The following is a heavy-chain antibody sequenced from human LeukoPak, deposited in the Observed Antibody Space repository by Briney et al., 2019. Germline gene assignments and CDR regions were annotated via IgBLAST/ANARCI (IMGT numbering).Heavy chain of an antibody. CDR1: GRSFSDYY. D-gene: IGHD1-14*01. CDR3: ARGQTTPAGINDY. J-gene: IGHJ4*02. Sequence: SETLSLTCAVYGRSFSDYYWSWIRQPPGKGLEWIGEINHSGSTNYNPSLRSRVTISVDTSKDQFSLRLNSVTAADTAVYYCARGQTTPAGINDYWGQGTLVTVSS. V-gene: IGHV4-34*01. CDR2: INHSGST.